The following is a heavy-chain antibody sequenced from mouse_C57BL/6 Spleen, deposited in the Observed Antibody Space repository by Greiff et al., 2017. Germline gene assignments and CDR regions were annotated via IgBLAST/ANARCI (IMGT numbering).Heavy chain of an antibody. CDR2: IYPSDSDT. J-gene: IGHJ3*01. Sequence: QVQLQQPGAELVKPGASVKVSCKASGYTFTSYWMHWVKQRPGQGLEWIGRIYPSDSDTNYTQKFKGKDTLTVAKSSNTAYMQLSLLTSEDTSVYYGAKSDNYYEGFAYWGQGTLVTVSS. D-gene: IGHD1-1*01. CDR1: GYTFTSYW. V-gene: IGHV1-74*01. CDR3: AKSDNYYEGFAY.